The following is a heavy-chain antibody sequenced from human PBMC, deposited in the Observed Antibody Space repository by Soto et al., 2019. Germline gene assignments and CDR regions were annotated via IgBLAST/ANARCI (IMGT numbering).Heavy chain of an antibody. Sequence: SETLSLTCTVSGGSISSYFWSWIRQPPGKGLEWIGYIYYSGSTNYNPSPKSRVTISVDTSKNQFSLKLSSVTAADTAVYYCARHDYYYYYMDVWGKGTTVTVSS. CDR3: ARHDYYYYYMDV. CDR2: IYYSGST. CDR1: GGSISSYF. V-gene: IGHV4-59*08. J-gene: IGHJ6*03.